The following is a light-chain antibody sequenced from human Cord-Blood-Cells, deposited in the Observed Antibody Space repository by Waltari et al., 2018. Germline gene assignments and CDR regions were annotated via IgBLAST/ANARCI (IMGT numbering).Light chain of an antibody. CDR2: GAS. V-gene: IGKV3-15*01. CDR1: QSVSSN. Sequence: EIVMTQSPATLSVSPGERATLSCRASQSVSSNLAWYQQKLGQAPRLLIYGASTRATGIPARFSGSGSGTEFTLTISSLQSEDFAVYYCQQYKNWPRTFGQGP. CDR3: QQYKNWPRT. J-gene: IGKJ1*01.